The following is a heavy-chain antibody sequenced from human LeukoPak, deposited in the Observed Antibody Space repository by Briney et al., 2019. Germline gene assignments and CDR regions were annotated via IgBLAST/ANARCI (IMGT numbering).Heavy chain of an antibody. Sequence: SVKVSCKASGGTFSSYAISWVRQAPGQGLEWMGRIIPILGIANYAQKFQGRVTITADKSTSTAYMELSSLRSEDTAVYYCARPGIQLLSLGVDYGMDVWGQGTTVTVSS. J-gene: IGHJ6*02. CDR3: ARPGIQLLSLGVDYGMDV. CDR2: IIPILGIA. V-gene: IGHV1-69*04. CDR1: GGTFSSYA. D-gene: IGHD5-18*01.